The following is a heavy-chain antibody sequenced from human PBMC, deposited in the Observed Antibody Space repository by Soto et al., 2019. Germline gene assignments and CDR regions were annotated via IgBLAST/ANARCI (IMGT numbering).Heavy chain of an antibody. CDR2: SYYSGSTT. J-gene: IGHJ4*02. Sequence: QVRLQESGPGLVKPSETLSLTCVVSGAAISGYYWSWIRQPPGKGLEWIGLSYYSGSTTNYSPSLKNRVTISVDTSTNIISLRLGSVTAADTAIYYCVRDGRERQFDSWGQGTLVTVSS. CDR3: VRDGRERQFDS. D-gene: IGHD1-26*01. V-gene: IGHV4-59*01. CDR1: GAAISGYY.